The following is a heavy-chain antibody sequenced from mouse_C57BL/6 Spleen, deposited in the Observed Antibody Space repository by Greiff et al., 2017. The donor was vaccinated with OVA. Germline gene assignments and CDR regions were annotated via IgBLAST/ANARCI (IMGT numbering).Heavy chain of an antibody. Sequence: EVQLQESGPGLVKPSQSLSLTCSVTGYSITSGYYWNWIRQFPGNKLEWVGYISYDGSNNYNPSLKNRISITRDTSKNQSFLKLNSVTTEDTATYYGARDGTTVVEGYYFDYWGQGTTLTVSS. D-gene: IGHD1-1*01. J-gene: IGHJ2*01. V-gene: IGHV3-6*01. CDR1: GYSITSGYY. CDR2: ISYDGSN. CDR3: ARDGTTVVEGYYFDY.